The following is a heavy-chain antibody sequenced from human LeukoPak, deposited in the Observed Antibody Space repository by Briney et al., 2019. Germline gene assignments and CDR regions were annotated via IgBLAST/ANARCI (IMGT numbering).Heavy chain of an antibody. CDR1: GDSVSSNSAA. J-gene: IGHJ3*02. CDR3: ARGAVAVRNAFDI. V-gene: IGHV6-1*01. Sequence: SQTLSLTCAISGDSVSSNSAAWNWIRQSPSRGLEWLGRTYYSSKWYNDYAVSVKSRITINPDTSKNQFSLQLSSVTPEDTALYYCARGAVAVRNAFDIWGQGTMVTVSS. D-gene: IGHD6-19*01. CDR2: TYYSSKWYN.